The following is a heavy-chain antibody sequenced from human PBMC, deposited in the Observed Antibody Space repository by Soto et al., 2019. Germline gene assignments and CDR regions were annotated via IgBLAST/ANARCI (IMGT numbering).Heavy chain of an antibody. CDR3: ARGDLYCSGGSCYPIYGMDV. CDR1: GGSISSGGYY. D-gene: IGHD2-15*01. J-gene: IGHJ6*02. CDR2: IYYSGST. V-gene: IGHV4-31*03. Sequence: ASETLSLTCTVSGGSISSGGYYWSWIRQHPGKGLEWIGYIYYSGSTYYNPYLKSRVTISVDTSKNQFSLKLSSVTAADTAVYYCARGDLYCSGGSCYPIYGMDVWGQGTTVTVSS.